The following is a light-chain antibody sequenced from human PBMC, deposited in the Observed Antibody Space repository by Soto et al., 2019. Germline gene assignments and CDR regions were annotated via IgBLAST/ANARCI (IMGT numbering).Light chain of an antibody. CDR1: SSDIGAYNY. Sequence: QSALTQPPSASGSPGQSITISCTGTSSDIGAYNYVSWYQQYPGKAPKLMIYGVTNRPSGVSNRFSGSKTGNTASLTISGLQAEDEADYYCFSHRSGDSHVFGTGTKVTVL. J-gene: IGLJ1*01. CDR2: GVT. CDR3: FSHRSGDSHV. V-gene: IGLV2-14*01.